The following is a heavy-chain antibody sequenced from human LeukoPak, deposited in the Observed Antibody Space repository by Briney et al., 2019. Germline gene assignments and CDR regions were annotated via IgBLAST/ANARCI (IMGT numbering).Heavy chain of an antibody. V-gene: IGHV3-21*01. CDR2: IPTSSSYI. D-gene: IGHD2-21*02. CDR3: ARDGGDSGFDP. Sequence: GGSLRLSCAASGFTFSSYSMNWVRQAPGKGLEWVSSIPTSSSYIYYADSVKGRFTISRDNAKNSLYLQMNSLRAEDTAVYYCARDGGDSGFDPWGQGTLVTVSS. J-gene: IGHJ5*02. CDR1: GFTFSSYS.